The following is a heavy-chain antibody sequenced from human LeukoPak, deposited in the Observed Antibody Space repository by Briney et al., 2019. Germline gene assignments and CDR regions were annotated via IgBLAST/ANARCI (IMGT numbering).Heavy chain of an antibody. Sequence: ASVKVSCKASGGTFSSYAISWVRQAPGQGLEWMGGIIPIFGTANYAQKFQGRVTITADESTSTAYMELSSLRSEDTAVYYCARDGPVGGYDATLNDYWGQGTLVTVSS. CDR2: IIPIFGTA. D-gene: IGHD5-12*01. CDR3: ARDGPVGGYDATLNDY. J-gene: IGHJ4*02. V-gene: IGHV1-69*13. CDR1: GGTFSSYA.